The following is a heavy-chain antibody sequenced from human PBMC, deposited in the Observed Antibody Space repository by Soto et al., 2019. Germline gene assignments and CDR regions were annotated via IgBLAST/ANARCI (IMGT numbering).Heavy chain of an antibody. Sequence: GGSLRLSCAASGFTVSRNYMSWVRQAPGEGLEWVSLIYSDGNTYYADSVKGRFTISRDSSKNTLYLQMTSLRAEDTAVYYCARVVGVTSYYFDYWGQGTLVTVSS. V-gene: IGHV3-66*01. CDR2: IYSDGNT. D-gene: IGHD1-26*01. CDR3: ARVVGVTSYYFDY. J-gene: IGHJ4*02. CDR1: GFTVSRNY.